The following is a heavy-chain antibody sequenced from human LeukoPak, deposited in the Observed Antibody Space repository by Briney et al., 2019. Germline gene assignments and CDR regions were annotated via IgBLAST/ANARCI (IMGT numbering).Heavy chain of an antibody. CDR1: GFTFSSYS. CDR3: ARLYSSSSFDY. V-gene: IGHV3-48*01. CDR2: ISSSSSTI. Sequence: PGGSLRLSCAASGFTFSSYSMNWVRQAPGKGLERVSYISSSSSTIYYADSVKGRFTISRDNAKNSLYLQMNSLRAEDTAVYYCARLYSSSSFDYWGQGILVTVSS. J-gene: IGHJ4*02. D-gene: IGHD6-13*01.